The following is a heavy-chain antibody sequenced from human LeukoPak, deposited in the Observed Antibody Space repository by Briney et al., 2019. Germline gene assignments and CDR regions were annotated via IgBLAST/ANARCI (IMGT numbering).Heavy chain of an antibody. CDR2: MYYNGST. J-gene: IGHJ4*02. V-gene: IGHV4-59*12. CDR1: GGSISNYY. D-gene: IGHD3-22*01. CDR3: ATRSGVEYYYDSSGYSAAIDY. Sequence: SETLSLTCTVSGGSISNYYWNWIRQPPGKGLEWIGYMYYNGSTNYNPSLKSRVTISVDTSKNQFSLKLSSVTAADTAVYYCATRSGVEYYYDSSGYSAAIDYWGQGTLVTVSS.